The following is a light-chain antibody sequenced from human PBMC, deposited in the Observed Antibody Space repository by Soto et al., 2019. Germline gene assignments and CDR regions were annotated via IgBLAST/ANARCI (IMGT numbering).Light chain of an antibody. CDR2: GAS. V-gene: IGKV3-20*01. Sequence: EIVLTQSPGTLSLSPGERATLSCRASQSVSSSYLAWYQQKPGQAPRLLIYGASSRATGIPDRFSGSGSGTDFTLTISRLEPEDFALYYCQQYGSSPVTFGPGTKVGIK. CDR1: QSVSSSY. J-gene: IGKJ3*01. CDR3: QQYGSSPVT.